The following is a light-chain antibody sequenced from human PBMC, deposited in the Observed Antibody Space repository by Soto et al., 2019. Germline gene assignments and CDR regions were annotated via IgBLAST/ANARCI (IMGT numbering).Light chain of an antibody. CDR2: DAS. V-gene: IGKV3-11*01. CDR3: QQRSNWPWT. J-gene: IGKJ1*01. Sequence: EIVLTQSPVTLSLSPGERATLSCRASQSVSSYLAWYQQKSGQAPRLLIYDASNRATGIPARFSGSGSGTDFTLTISSLEPEDFAVYYCQQRSNWPWTFGQGTKVEIK. CDR1: QSVSSY.